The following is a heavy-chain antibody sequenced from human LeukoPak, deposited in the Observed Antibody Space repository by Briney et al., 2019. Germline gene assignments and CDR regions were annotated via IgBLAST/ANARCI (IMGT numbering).Heavy chain of an antibody. CDR3: ARDPLGGVGSWGFDY. CDR2: IKQDGSEK. V-gene: IGHV3-7*03. Sequence: GGSLRLSCAASGFTFISYTMSWVRQAPGKGLEWVANIKQDGSEKYYVDSVKGRFTISRDNAKNSLYLQMNSLRAEDTAVYYCARDPLGGVGSWGFDYCGQGPLVTVSS. D-gene: IGHD1-26*01. J-gene: IGHJ4*02. CDR1: GFTFISYT.